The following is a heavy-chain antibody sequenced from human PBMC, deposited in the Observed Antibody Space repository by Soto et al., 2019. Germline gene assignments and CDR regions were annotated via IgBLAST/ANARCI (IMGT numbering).Heavy chain of an antibody. CDR3: ARADDFWSGTFDY. D-gene: IGHD3-3*01. J-gene: IGHJ4*02. CDR2: IYSGGST. Sequence: EVQLVESGGGLVQPGGSLRLSCAASGFTVSSNYMSWVRQAPGKGLEWVSVIYSGGSTYYADSVKGRFTISRDNSKNTLYLQMNSLRAEDTAVYYCARADDFWSGTFDYWGQGTLVTVSS. V-gene: IGHV3-66*01. CDR1: GFTVSSNY.